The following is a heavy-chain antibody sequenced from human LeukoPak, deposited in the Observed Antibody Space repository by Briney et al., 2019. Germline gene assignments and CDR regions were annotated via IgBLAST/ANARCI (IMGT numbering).Heavy chain of an antibody. V-gene: IGHV4-59*01. D-gene: IGHD4-17*01. CDR2: IYYSGST. J-gene: IGHJ6*03. CDR1: GGSISNYC. Sequence: SETLSLTCTVSGGSISNYCWSWIRQPPGKGLEWIGYIYYSGSTNYNPSLKSRVTISVDTSKNQFSLKLSSVTAADTAVYYCARTTYYYYYYYMDVWGKGTTVTVSS. CDR3: ARTTYYYYYYYMDV.